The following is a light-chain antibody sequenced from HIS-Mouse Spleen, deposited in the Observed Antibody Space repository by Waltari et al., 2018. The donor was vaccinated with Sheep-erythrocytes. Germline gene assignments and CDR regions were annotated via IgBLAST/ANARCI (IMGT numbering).Light chain of an antibody. CDR3: CSYAGSYNQV. CDR1: SSDVGGYNY. CDR2: DVS. V-gene: IGLV2-11*01. J-gene: IGLJ1*01. Sequence: QSALTQPRSVSGSPGQSVTISCTGTSSDVGGYNYVSWYQQHPGKAPKLMIYDVSKRPPVVPDRFSGSKSGNPASLTISGLQAEDEADYYCCSYAGSYNQVFATGTKVTVL.